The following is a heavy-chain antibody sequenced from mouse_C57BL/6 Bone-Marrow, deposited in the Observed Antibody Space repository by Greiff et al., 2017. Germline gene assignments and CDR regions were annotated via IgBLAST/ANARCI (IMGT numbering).Heavy chain of an antibody. CDR1: GYSITSGYY. D-gene: IGHD1-1*01. CDR2: ISYDGSN. V-gene: IGHV3-6*01. J-gene: IGHJ4*01. Sequence: ESGPGLVKPSQSLSLTCSVTGYSITSGYYWNWIRQFPGNKLEWMGYISYDGSNNYNPTLKNRISITRDTSKNQFFLKLNSVTTEDTATYYCAREIYYGSSCAMDYWGQGTSVTVSS. CDR3: AREIYYGSSCAMDY.